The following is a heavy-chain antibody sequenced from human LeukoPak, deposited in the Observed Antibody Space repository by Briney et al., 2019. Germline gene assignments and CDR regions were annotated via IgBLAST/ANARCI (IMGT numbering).Heavy chain of an antibody. J-gene: IGHJ6*03. CDR3: ARDPLTLYNYYMDV. CDR2: IKQDGSEK. V-gene: IGHV3-7*01. D-gene: IGHD3-9*01. Sequence: GGSLRLSCAASGFTFTNDFMTWVRQAPGKGLEWVAKIKQDGSEKYYVDSVKGRFTISRDNVKNSLYLQMNSLRAEDTAVYYCARDPLTLYNYYMDVWGKGTTVTVSS. CDR1: GFTFTNDF.